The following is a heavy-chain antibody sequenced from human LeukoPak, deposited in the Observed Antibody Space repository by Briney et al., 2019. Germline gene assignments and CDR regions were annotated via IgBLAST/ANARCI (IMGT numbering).Heavy chain of an antibody. J-gene: IGHJ5*02. Sequence: PSETLSLTCAVYGGSFSGYCWSWIRQPPGKGLEWIGEINHSGSTNYNPSLKSRVTISVDTSKNQFSLKLSSVTAADTAVYYCARGSRVLLGKLNWFDPWGQGTLVTVSS. CDR2: INHSGST. CDR1: GGSFSGYC. D-gene: IGHD2-21*01. CDR3: ARGSRVLLGKLNWFDP. V-gene: IGHV4-34*01.